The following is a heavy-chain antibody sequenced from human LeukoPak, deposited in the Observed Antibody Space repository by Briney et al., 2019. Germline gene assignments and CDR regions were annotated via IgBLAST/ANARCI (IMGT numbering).Heavy chain of an antibody. J-gene: IGHJ3*02. CDR2: IRYDGSNK. Sequence: PGGSLRLSCAASGFTFSSYGMHWVRQAPGKGLEWVAFIRYDGSNKYYADSVKGRFTISRDNSKNTLHLQMNSLRAEDTAVYYCAKSGGRLGDYHDAFDIWGQGTMVTVSS. CDR1: GFTFSSYG. CDR3: AKSGGRLGDYHDAFDI. D-gene: IGHD4-17*01. V-gene: IGHV3-30*02.